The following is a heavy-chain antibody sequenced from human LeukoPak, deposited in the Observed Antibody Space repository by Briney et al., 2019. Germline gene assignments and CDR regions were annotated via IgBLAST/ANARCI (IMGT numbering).Heavy chain of an antibody. CDR1: GFTFSSYA. CDR2: ISSNGGST. CDR3: VKGPYYDILTGYSFDY. J-gene: IGHJ4*02. V-gene: IGHV3-64D*06. D-gene: IGHD3-9*01. Sequence: GGSLRLSCSASGFTFSSYAMHWVRQAPGKGLEYFSAISSNGGSTYYADSVKGRFTISRDNSKNTLYLQMSSLRAEDTAVYYCVKGPYYDILTGYSFDYWGQGTLVTVSS.